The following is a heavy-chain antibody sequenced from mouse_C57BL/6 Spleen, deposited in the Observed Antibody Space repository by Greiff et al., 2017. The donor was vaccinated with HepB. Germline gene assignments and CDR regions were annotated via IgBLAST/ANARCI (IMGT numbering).Heavy chain of an antibody. V-gene: IGHV1-26*01. J-gene: IGHJ3*01. CDR1: GYTFTDYY. Sequence: EVQLQQSGPELVKPGASVKISCKASGYTFTDYYMNWVKQSHGKSLEWIGDINPNNGGTSYNQKFKGKATLTVDKSSSTAYMELRSLTSEDSAVYYCARRYYYGSSYPAWFAYWGQGTLVTVSA. D-gene: IGHD1-1*01. CDR2: INPNNGGT. CDR3: ARRYYYGSSYPAWFAY.